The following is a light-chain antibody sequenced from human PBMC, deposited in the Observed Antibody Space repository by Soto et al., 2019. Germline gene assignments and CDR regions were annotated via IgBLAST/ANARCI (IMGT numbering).Light chain of an antibody. Sequence: QSPLTQPACVSGCPGQAITSSCRGTSSDVGAFYYVSWYQQHPGKAPKLMIYDVSNRPSGVSNRFSGSKSGPTASLTISGLRAEDEADYYCNSYTSNNTYVFGTGTKVTVL. J-gene: IGLJ1*01. CDR3: NSYTSNNTYV. CDR2: DVS. V-gene: IGLV2-14*03. CDR1: SSDVGAFYY.